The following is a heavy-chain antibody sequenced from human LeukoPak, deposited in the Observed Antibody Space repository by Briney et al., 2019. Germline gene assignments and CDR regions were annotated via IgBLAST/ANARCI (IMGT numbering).Heavy chain of an antibody. CDR2: ISWNSASI. CDR1: GFSFGDYA. CDR3: AKDIGSLTSSHDPSGYSGAFDY. Sequence: GRSLRLSCAASGFSFGDYAMHWVRQAPGKGLEWVSGISWNSASIVYAGSVKGRFNISRDNAKKSLYLQMNSLKPEDMALYYCAKDIGSLTSSHDPSGYSGAFDYWGQGTMVTVSS. V-gene: IGHV3-9*03. D-gene: IGHD3-22*01. J-gene: IGHJ4*02.